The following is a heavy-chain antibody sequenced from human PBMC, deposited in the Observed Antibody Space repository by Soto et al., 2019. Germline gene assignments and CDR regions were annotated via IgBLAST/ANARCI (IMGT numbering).Heavy chain of an antibody. CDR3: GRSLTTFGGVIWTDYYVIDV. CDR1: GYTFTRYV. CDR2: INAANGNT. J-gene: IGHJ6*02. D-gene: IGHD3-3*01. Sequence: QVHLAQSGPEVKKPGASVKVSCRASGYTFTRYVMHWVRQAPGQRLEWMGWINAANGNTKYSQKFARRVIITRDTTARTVDMELSDLGSEDTSVYSCGRSLTTFGGVIWTDYYVIDVWGQGTTVTVSS. V-gene: IGHV1-3*01.